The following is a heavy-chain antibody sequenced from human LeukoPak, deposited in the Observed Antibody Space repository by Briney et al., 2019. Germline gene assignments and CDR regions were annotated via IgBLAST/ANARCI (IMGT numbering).Heavy chain of an antibody. CDR2: IYHSGST. J-gene: IGHJ2*01. D-gene: IGHD6-13*01. Sequence: PSETLSLTCTVSGGSISSGGYYWSWIRQPPGKDLEWIGYIYHSGSTYYNPSLKSRVTISVDRSKNQFSLKLSSVTAADTAVYYCARAYSSTLRARWYFDLWGRGTLVTVSS. V-gene: IGHV4-30-2*01. CDR1: GGSISSGGYY. CDR3: ARAYSSTLRARWYFDL.